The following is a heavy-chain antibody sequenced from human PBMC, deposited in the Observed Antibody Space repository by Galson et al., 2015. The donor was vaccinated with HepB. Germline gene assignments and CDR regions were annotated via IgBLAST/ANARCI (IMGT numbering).Heavy chain of an antibody. D-gene: IGHD6-13*01. CDR1: GFSFSDYY. J-gene: IGHJ6*02. V-gene: IGHV3-11*01. Sequence: SLRFFCGASGFSFSDYYMRWMRQAPGQGQEWISYIVNSGTTIYYADSVKGRFTIFRDNAKNSLFLRMNSLRGEDTAVYYCAKGGGSTWYYYYGMDFWGQGTTVTVSS. CDR2: IVNSGTTI. CDR3: AKGGGSTWYYYYGMDF.